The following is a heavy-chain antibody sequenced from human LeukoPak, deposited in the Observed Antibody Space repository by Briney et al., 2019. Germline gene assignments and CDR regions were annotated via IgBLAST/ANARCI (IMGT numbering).Heavy chain of an antibody. V-gene: IGHV3-53*01. Sequence: GGSLRLSCAASGFTFSSYAMSWARQAPGKGLEWVSFIYSGGNTYYADSVKGRFTISRDNSKNTVHLQMNSLRAEDTAMYYCARRAGDYSHPYDYWGQGTLVTVSS. J-gene: IGHJ4*02. CDR1: GFTFSSYA. CDR3: ARRAGDYSHPYDY. CDR2: IYSGGNT. D-gene: IGHD3-22*01.